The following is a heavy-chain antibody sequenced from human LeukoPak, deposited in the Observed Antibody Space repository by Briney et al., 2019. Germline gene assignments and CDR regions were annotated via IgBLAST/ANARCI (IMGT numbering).Heavy chain of an antibody. CDR3: ASQGLAAAGTSQGDNSFDP. CDR1: GGSISSYY. Sequence: SETLSLTCTVSGGSISSYYWSWIRQPAGKGLEWIGRIYTSGSTNYNPSLKSRVTMSVDTSKNQFSLKLSSVTAADTAVYYCASQGLAAAGTSQGDNSFDPWGQGTLVTVSS. J-gene: IGHJ5*02. D-gene: IGHD6-13*01. V-gene: IGHV4-4*07. CDR2: IYTSGST.